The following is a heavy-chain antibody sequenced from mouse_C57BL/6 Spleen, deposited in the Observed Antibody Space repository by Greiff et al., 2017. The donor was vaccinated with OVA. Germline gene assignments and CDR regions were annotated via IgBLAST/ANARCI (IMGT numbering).Heavy chain of an antibody. D-gene: IGHD2-2*01. J-gene: IGHJ4*01. CDR1: GFSLTSYG. CDR3: ARKEGYYDAMDY. CDR2: IWSGGST. V-gene: IGHV2-2*01. Sequence: VKLVESGPGLVQPSQSLSITCTVSGFSLTSYGVHWVRQSPGKGLEWLGVIWSGGSTDYNAAFISRLSISKDNSKSQVFFKMNSLQADDTAIYYCARKEGYYDAMDYWGQGTSVTVSS.